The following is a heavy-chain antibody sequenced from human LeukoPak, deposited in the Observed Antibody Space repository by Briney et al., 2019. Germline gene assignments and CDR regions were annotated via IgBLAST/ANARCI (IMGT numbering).Heavy chain of an antibody. J-gene: IGHJ5*01. CDR2: IYHGSA. D-gene: IGHD6-19*01. V-gene: IGHV4-61*01. CDR3: AREGGRQWLVSGALDS. CDR1: DDSVSSSRYY. Sequence: TETLSLTCTVSDDSVSSSRYYWTWIRQPPGKGLEWIGYIYHGSATFNPSLESRVTLSMDTSKNQYSLKMTSVTAADTAVYYCAREGGRQWLVSGALDSWGQGTLVTVSS.